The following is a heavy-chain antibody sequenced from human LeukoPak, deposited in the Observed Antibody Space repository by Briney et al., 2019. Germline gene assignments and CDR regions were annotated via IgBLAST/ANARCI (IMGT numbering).Heavy chain of an antibody. V-gene: IGHV3-11*06. CDR1: GSSVSDYY. J-gene: IGHJ4*02. Sequence: GGSLRLSCAASGSSVSDYYMSWIRQTPGKGLEWVSYLSGTTGYTNSADSVKSRFTISRDNARNSLYLQMNSLRAEDTAVYYCARETSPNSGNYAYWGQGTLVTVSS. D-gene: IGHD1-26*01. CDR2: LSGTTGYT. CDR3: ARETSPNSGNYAY.